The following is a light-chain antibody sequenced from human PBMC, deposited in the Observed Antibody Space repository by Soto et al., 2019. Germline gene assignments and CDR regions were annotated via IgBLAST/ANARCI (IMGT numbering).Light chain of an antibody. Sequence: DIVMTQSPLSLPVTPGEPASISCRSSQSLLYSNGNNYLDWYLQKPVQSPQLLIYLGSNRASGVPDRVSGSGSGTDFTLKISRVDAGDVGVYYCMQALQTPPTFGLGTKVEIK. CDR3: MQALQTPPT. J-gene: IGKJ1*01. V-gene: IGKV2-28*01. CDR2: LGS. CDR1: QSLLYSNGNNY.